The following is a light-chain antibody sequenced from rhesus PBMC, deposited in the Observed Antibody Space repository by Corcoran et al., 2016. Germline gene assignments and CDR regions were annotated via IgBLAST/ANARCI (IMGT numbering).Light chain of an antibody. J-gene: IGKJ2*01. CDR1: QGISSY. Sequence: DIQMSQSPSSLSASVGDRVTITCRASQGISSYLNWYQQKPGKAPKLLIYYANSLASGVPSMFSGGGSGTDYTLTISSMQPEDFATYYCQQGYSTPYSFGQGTKVEIK. V-gene: IGKV1-32*03. CDR2: YAN. CDR3: QQGYSTPYS.